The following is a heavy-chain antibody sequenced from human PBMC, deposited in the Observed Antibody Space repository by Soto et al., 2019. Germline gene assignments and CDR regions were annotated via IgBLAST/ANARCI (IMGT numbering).Heavy chain of an antibody. D-gene: IGHD6-13*01. CDR3: ARPSSWYYFDY. CDR1: GYTFTSYA. CDR2: INAGNGNT. J-gene: IGHJ4*02. Sequence: GTSVKVSCKASGYTFTSYAMHWVRQAPGQRLEWMGWINAGNGNTKYSQKFQGRVTITRDTSASTAYMELSSLRSEDTAVYYCARPSSWYYFDYWGQGTLVTVSS. V-gene: IGHV1-3*01.